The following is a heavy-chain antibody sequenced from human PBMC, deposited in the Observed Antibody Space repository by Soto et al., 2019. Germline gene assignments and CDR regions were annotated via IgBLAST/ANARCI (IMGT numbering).Heavy chain of an antibody. CDR3: ARDGRVSETSYDFDL. Sequence: QVQLVQSGGEVKKPGASVKVSCTASGYTFTSYSINWVRQAPGQGLEWMGWINTYNGDTKYAQRLQGRVTMTTDSSTSTASMELRSPRSDDTAVYYLARDGRVSETSYDFDLWGRGTRVTVSS. V-gene: IGHV1-18*01. CDR1: GYTFTSYS. D-gene: IGHD1-1*01. J-gene: IGHJ2*01. CDR2: INTYNGDT.